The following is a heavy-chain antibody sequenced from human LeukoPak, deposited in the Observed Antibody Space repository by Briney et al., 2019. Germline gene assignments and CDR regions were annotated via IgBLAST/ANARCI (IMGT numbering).Heavy chain of an antibody. J-gene: IGHJ4*02. CDR3: ARVRLGDSSRTCCLVRDY. Sequence: SETLSLICTVSGGSISRYYWSWIRQPAGRGLEWIGRIYTSGSTNYHPSLKSRVTMSVDTSKNLFSLKLRSVTAADTAVYYCARVRLGDSSRTCCLVRDYWGQGTLVTVSS. D-gene: IGHD2-2*01. CDR1: GGSISRYY. CDR2: IYTSGST. V-gene: IGHV4-4*07.